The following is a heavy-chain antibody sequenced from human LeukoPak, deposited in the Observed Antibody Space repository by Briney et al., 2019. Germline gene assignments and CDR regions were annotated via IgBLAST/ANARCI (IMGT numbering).Heavy chain of an antibody. Sequence: SVKGRFTISRDNPKNTLYLQMNSLRAEDTAVYYCAREGRRGYSYGYFDYWGQGTLVTVSS. D-gene: IGHD5-18*01. CDR3: AREGRRGYSYGYFDY. V-gene: IGHV3-53*01. J-gene: IGHJ4*02.